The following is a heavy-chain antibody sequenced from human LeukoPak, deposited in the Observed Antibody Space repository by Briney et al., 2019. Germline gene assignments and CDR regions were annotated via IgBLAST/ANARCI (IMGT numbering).Heavy chain of an antibody. CDR2: IYYSGST. D-gene: IGHD2-21*02. V-gene: IGHV4-59*01. CDR3: ARACGGDCYWAFDY. J-gene: IGHJ4*02. Sequence: PGGSLRLSCAASGFTFSNYWMSWVRQAPGKGLEWIGYIYYSGSTNYNPSLKSRVTISVDTSKNQFSLKLSSVTAADTAVYYCARACGGDCYWAFDYWGQGTLVTVSS. CDR1: GFTFSNYW.